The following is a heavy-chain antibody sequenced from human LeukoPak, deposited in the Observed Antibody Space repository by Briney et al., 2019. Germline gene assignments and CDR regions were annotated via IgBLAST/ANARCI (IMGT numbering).Heavy chain of an antibody. V-gene: IGHV3-49*03. Sequence: GGSLSLSCTASGFTLGDYAMSWFRHAPEKGLEWVGFIRSKAYGGTTEYAGSVKGRFTISRNDSRSTAYLQMNSLKTEDTAGYYCTRVSSWKGIDYWGQGTLVTVSS. CDR2: IRSKAYGGTT. CDR3: TRVSSWKGIDY. CDR1: GFTLGDYA. D-gene: IGHD6-13*01. J-gene: IGHJ4*02.